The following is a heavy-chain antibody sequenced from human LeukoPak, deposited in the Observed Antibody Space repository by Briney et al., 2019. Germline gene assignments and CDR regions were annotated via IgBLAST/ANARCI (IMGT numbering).Heavy chain of an antibody. CDR1: GVSMNYYF. Sequence: SQTLSLTCTVSGVSMNYYFWNWIRQPAGEGLQWIGRIHSSGTTNYNPSLKSRVTISLGTSKNQFSLKLSSVTAADTAVYYCANSIDFDYGDYYFDYWGQGALVTISS. J-gene: IGHJ4*02. V-gene: IGHV4-4*07. CDR3: ANSIDFDYGDYYFDY. CDR2: IHSSGTT. D-gene: IGHD4-17*01.